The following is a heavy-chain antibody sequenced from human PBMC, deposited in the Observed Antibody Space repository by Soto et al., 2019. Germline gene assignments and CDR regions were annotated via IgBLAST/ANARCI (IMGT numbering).Heavy chain of an antibody. CDR1: GFTFSSYA. J-gene: IGHJ3*02. D-gene: IGHD4-4*01. V-gene: IGHV3-23*01. CDR2: ISGSGGST. CDR3: AKDLDYSKAFDI. Sequence: GGSLRLSCAASGFTFSSYAISWVRQAPGKGLEWVSAISGSGGSTYYADSVKGRFTISRDNSKNTLYLQMNSLRAEDTAVYYCAKDLDYSKAFDIWGQGTMVTVSS.